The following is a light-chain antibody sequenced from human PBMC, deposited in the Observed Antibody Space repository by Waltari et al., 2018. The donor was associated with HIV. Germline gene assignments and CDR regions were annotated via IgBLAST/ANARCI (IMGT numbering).Light chain of an antibody. CDR1: QSITSGH. CDR2: DAS. J-gene: IGKJ2*01. Sequence: EIVLTQSPATLSLSPGDGATLSCRASQSITSGHLAWYQQRPWQAPRLLIYDASRRPTGIPDRFGGSGSGTDFTLSIIRLEPEDVAVYYCQQYVGSPRTFGQGTKVEIK. CDR3: QQYVGSPRT. V-gene: IGKV3-20*01.